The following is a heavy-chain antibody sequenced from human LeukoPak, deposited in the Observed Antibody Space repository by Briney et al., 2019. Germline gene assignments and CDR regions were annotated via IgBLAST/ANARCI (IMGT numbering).Heavy chain of an antibody. CDR3: ARAKVDRRFDL. CDR2: IYYSGST. V-gene: IGHV4-59*01. D-gene: IGHD1-14*01. CDR1: GGSISPYY. Sequence: SETLSLTCTVSGGSISPYYWSWIRQPPGKGLEWIGYIYYSGSTNYNPSLTSRVTISLDTSKIQCSLKLSSVTAADTAVYFCARAKVDRRFDLWGQGTLVTVSS. J-gene: IGHJ5*02.